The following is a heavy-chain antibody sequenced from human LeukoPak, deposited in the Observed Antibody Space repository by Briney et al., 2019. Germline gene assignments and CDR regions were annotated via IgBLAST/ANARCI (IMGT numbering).Heavy chain of an antibody. D-gene: IGHD5-12*01. CDR2: LDSGGSA. CDR1: GFTVSDNY. Sequence: GGSLRLSCAASGFTVSDNYMSWFRQAPGKGLEWLSVLDSGGSAIYADSVRGRFTVSRDNSKNTLYLQMNSLRAEDTAVYYCATQTQNSGYDDGFDYWGQGTLVTVSS. CDR3: ATQTQNSGYDDGFDY. J-gene: IGHJ4*02. V-gene: IGHV3-53*01.